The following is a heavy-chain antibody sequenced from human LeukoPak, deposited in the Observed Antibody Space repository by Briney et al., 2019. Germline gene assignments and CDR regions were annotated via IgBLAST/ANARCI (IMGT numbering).Heavy chain of an antibody. CDR2: IYTTGTT. CDR3: ARHGYTASHYFLDY. V-gene: IGHV4-4*07. CDR1: SGSINSYY. J-gene: IGHJ4*02. D-gene: IGHD3-16*01. Sequence: SETLSLTCTVSSGSINSYYWGWVRQPAGRGLEWIGRIYTTGTTHYNPSLKSRLTMSVDTSKRQFSLTLRSVTAADTAIYFCARHGYTASHYFLDYWGQGILVTVSS.